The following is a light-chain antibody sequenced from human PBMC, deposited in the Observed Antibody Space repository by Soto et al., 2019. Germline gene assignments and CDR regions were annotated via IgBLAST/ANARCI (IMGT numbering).Light chain of an antibody. J-gene: IGKJ2*01. CDR1: QSITTY. CDR3: QQSYSTPYT. CDR2: DAS. Sequence: DIQMTQSPSSLSASVGDRVTITCRASQSITTYQTITPYLNWYQQKPGKAPQLLIYDASNLQSGVPSRFSGSGSGTDFTLTISSLQPEDFATYYCQQSYSTPYTFGQGTELEIK. V-gene: IGKV1-39*01.